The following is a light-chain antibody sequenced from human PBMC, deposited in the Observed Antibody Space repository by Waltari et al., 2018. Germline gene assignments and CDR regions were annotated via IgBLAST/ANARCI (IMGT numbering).Light chain of an antibody. CDR2: DAS. CDR3: QQYNSYPLT. J-gene: IGKJ4*01. V-gene: IGKV1-5*01. CDR1: QSISNW. Sequence: DIQMTQSPSTLSASVGDRVTITCRASQSISNWLAWYQQKPGKAPNLLIYDASRLESGVPSRFSGSGSGTEFTLTISSLQPDDFATYYCQQYNSYPLTFGGGTKVEIK.